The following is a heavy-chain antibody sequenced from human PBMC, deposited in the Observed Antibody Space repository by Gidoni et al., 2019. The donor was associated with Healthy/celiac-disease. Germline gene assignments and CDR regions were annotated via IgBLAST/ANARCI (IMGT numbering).Heavy chain of an antibody. V-gene: IGHV5-51*01. CDR3: ARSVGYCGGDCYAEYDP. J-gene: IGHJ5*02. CDR1: GYSFTSYW. D-gene: IGHD2-21*02. Sequence: EVQLVQSGAEVKKPGESLKISGQGSGYSFTSYWIGWVRQMPGKGLEWMGIIYPGDSDTRYSPSFQGQVTISADKSISTAYLQWSSLKASDTAMYYCARSVGYCGGDCYAEYDPWGQGTLVTVSS. CDR2: IYPGDSDT.